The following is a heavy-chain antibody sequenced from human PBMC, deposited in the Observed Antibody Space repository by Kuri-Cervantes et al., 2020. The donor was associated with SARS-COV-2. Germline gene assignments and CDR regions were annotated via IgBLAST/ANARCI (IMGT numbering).Heavy chain of an antibody. CDR1: GFTFTSHT. J-gene: IGHJ6*03. V-gene: IGHV3-30*18. D-gene: IGHD2-2*01. CDR3: AKCGTIGKDIVVVPAALTPYYYYYMDV. Sequence: GESLKISCAVSGFTFTSHTMHGVRQAPGSGLEWVALISYDGNNKFYADSVKGRFTISRDNSKNTLYLQMNSLRAEDTAVYYCAKCGTIGKDIVVVPAALTPYYYYYMDVWGKGTTVTVSS. CDR2: ISYDGNNK.